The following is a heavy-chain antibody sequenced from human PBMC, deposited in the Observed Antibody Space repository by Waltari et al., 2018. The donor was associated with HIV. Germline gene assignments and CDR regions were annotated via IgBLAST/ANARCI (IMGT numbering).Heavy chain of an antibody. CDR1: GGSISSSSYY. CDR3: ARHVGPRDIVVVPAAPTFDY. CDR2: IYYSGST. D-gene: IGHD2-2*01. Sequence: QLQLQESGPGLVKPSETLSLTCTVSGGSISSSSYYWGWIRQPPGKGLEWIGSIYYSGSTYYNPSLKSRVTISVDTSKNQFSLKLSSVTAADTAVYYCARHVGPRDIVVVPAAPTFDYWGQGTLVTVSS. J-gene: IGHJ4*02. V-gene: IGHV4-39*01.